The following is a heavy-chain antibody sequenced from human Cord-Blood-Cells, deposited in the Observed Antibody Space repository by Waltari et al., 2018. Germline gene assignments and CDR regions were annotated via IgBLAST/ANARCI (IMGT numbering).Heavy chain of an antibody. CDR1: GFSLSTARMG. J-gene: IGHJ6*03. D-gene: IGHD2-2*01. CDR3: ARIRDIVVVPAAIGYYMDV. Sequence: QVTLKESGPVLVKPTETLTLTCTVSGFSLSTARMGVSWIRQPPGKALEWLAHIFSNDEKSYSTSLKSRLTISKDTSKSQVVLTMTNMDPVDTATYYCARIRDIVVVPAAIGYYMDVWGKGTTVTVSS. CDR2: IFSNDEK. V-gene: IGHV2-26*01.